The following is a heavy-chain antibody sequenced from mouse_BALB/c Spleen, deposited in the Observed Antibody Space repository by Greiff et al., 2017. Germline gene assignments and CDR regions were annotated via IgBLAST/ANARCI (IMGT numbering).Heavy chain of an antibody. CDR3: ARERGVRGFAY. CDR2: ISYDGSN. Sequence: EVQLQESGPGLVKPSQSLSLTCSVTGYSITSGYYWNWIRQFPGNKLEWMGYISYDGSNNYNPSLKNRISITRDTSKNQFFLKLNSVTTEDTATYYCARERGVRGFAYWGQGTLVTVSA. V-gene: IGHV3-6*02. D-gene: IGHD2-14*01. J-gene: IGHJ3*01. CDR1: GYSITSGYY.